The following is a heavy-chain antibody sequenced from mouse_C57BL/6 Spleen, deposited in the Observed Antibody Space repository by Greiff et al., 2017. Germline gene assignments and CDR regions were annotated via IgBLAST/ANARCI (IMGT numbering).Heavy chain of an antibody. CDR1: GYTFTSYW. CDR3: ARRGLGHAMDY. CDR2: IDPSDSYT. V-gene: IGHV1-50*01. J-gene: IGHJ4*01. D-gene: IGHD4-1*01. Sequence: QVQLQQPGAELVKPGASVKLSCKASGYTFTSYWMQWVKQRPGQGLEWIGEIDPSDSYTNYNQKFKGKATLTVDTSSSTAYMQLSSLTSEDSAVYYCARRGLGHAMDYWGQGTSVTVSS.